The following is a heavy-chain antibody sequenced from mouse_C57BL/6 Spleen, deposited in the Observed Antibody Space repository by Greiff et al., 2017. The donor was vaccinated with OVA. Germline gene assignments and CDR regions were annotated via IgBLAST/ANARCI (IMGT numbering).Heavy chain of an antibody. Sequence: QVQLQQPGAELVKPGASVKLSCKASGYTFTSYWMHWVKQRPGRGLEWIGRIDPNSGGTKYNEKFKSKATLTVDKPSSTAYMQLSSLTSEDSAVYDCARPLRIYDGYYFDYWGQGTTLTVSS. CDR2: IDPNSGGT. D-gene: IGHD2-3*01. CDR3: ARPLRIYDGYYFDY. J-gene: IGHJ2*01. V-gene: IGHV1-72*01. CDR1: GYTFTSYW.